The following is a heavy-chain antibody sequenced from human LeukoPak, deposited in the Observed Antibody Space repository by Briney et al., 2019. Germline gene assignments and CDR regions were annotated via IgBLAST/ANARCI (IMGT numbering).Heavy chain of an antibody. D-gene: IGHD6-13*01. CDR3: AKDSSSWFRDAFDI. J-gene: IGHJ3*02. Sequence: GGSLGLSCAASGFTFSSYAMNWVRQAPGKGLEWVSAISGSGGNTYYADSVKGRFTISRDNSKNTLYLQMNSLRAEDTAVYYCAKDSSSWFRDAFDIWGRGTMVTVSS. CDR1: GFTFSSYA. V-gene: IGHV3-23*01. CDR2: ISGSGGNT.